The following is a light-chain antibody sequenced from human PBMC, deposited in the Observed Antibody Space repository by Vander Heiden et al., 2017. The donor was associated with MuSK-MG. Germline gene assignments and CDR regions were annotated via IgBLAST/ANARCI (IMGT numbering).Light chain of an antibody. CDR3: QQYNTWIT. CDR2: GAS. V-gene: IGKV3D-15*01. J-gene: IGKJ5*01. CDR1: QSVSSN. Sequence: EIVMTQSPATLSVSPGERATLSCRASQSVSSNLAWYQQKPGQAPRLLIYGASNRATGIPARFSGSGSGTEFTLTISSLQSEDFAVYHCQQYNTWITFGQGTRLEIK.